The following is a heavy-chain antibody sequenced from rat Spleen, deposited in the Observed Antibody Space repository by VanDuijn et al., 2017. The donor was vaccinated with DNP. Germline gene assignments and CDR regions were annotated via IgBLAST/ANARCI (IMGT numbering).Heavy chain of an antibody. CDR1: GYSITSNY. D-gene: IGHD1-6*01. CDR2: INYSGPT. J-gene: IGHJ2*01. Sequence: EVQLQESGPGLVKPSQSLSLTCSVTGYSITSNYWGWIRKFPGNKMEWMGYINYSGPTAYNPSLRSRIPITRDTSKNQFFLHLKSVTTEDTATYYCARSSSILDYFNYWGQGVMVTVSS. CDR3: ARSSSILDYFNY. V-gene: IGHV3-1*01.